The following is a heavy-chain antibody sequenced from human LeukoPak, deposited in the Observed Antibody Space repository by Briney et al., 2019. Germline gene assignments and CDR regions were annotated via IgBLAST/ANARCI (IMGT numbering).Heavy chain of an antibody. V-gene: IGHV3-23*01. Sequence: PGGSLRLSCAASGFTSTNYAMNWVRQAPGKGLEWVSVLIGSSGSTDYADSVKGRFTNSRDTSKNTLFLQMNSLRAEDTAIYYCAKGAYDYIEIGYFDSWGQGTLVTVSS. CDR2: LIGSSGST. D-gene: IGHD5-12*01. CDR3: AKGAYDYIEIGYFDS. CDR1: GFTSTNYA. J-gene: IGHJ4*02.